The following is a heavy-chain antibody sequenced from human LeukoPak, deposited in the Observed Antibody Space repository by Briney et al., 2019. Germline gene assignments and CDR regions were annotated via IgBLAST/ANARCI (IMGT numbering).Heavy chain of an antibody. CDR2: INHSGST. J-gene: IGHJ4*02. D-gene: IGHD6-13*01. Sequence: PSETLSLTCAVYGGSFSGYYWSWIRQPPGKGLEWIGEINHSGSTNYNPSLKSRVTISVDTSKNQFSLKLSSVTAADTAVYYCARKQQLEYYYFDYWGQGTLVTVSS. V-gene: IGHV4-34*01. CDR1: GGSFSGYY. CDR3: ARKQQLEYYYFDY.